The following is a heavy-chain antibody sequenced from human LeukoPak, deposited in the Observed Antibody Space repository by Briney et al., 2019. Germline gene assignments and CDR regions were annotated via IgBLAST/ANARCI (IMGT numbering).Heavy chain of an antibody. D-gene: IGHD1-20*01. V-gene: IGHV3-21*01. CDR1: GFTFSDYS. J-gene: IGHJ5*02. CDR2: IIKSGSHI. Sequence: GGSLRLSCAASGFTFSDYSMTWVRQAPGKGLEWVSAIIKSGSHIYYADSVKGRFTISRDSANNSLYLQMTGLRAEDTAVYYCARGRGGDNSNWFDPWGPGTLVTVSS. CDR3: ARGRGGDNSNWFDP.